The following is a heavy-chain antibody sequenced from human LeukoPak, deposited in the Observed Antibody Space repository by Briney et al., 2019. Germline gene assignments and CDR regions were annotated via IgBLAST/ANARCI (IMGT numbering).Heavy chain of an antibody. Sequence: GGSLRLSCAASGFTFSNAWMSWVRQVPGQGLEWVANIKQDGSEKFYVASVKGRFTISRDNGKSSLYLQMNSLRAEDTALYYCATSYDMGWLIGYWGQGTLVTVSS. J-gene: IGHJ4*02. V-gene: IGHV3-7*03. CDR2: IKQDGSEK. CDR3: ATSYDMGWLIGY. CDR1: GFTFSNAW. D-gene: IGHD3/OR15-3a*01.